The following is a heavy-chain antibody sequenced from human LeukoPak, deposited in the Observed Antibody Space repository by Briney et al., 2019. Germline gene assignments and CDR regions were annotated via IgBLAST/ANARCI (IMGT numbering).Heavy chain of an antibody. V-gene: IGHV3-53*01. D-gene: IGHD3-10*01. J-gene: IGHJ6*02. CDR1: GFTVSSNY. CDR2: IYSGGST. Sequence: GGSLRLSCAASGFTVSSNYMSWVRQAPGKGLEWVSVIYSGGSTYYADSVKGRFTISRDSSKNTLYLQMNSLRAEDTAVYYCARSMVRGVPNYYYGMDVWGQGTTVTVSS. CDR3: ARSMVRGVPNYYYGMDV.